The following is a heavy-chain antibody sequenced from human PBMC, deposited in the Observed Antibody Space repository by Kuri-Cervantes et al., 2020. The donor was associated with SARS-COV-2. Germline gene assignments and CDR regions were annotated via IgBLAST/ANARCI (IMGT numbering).Heavy chain of an antibody. CDR3: ARHGYGLLWFGELFGWFDP. D-gene: IGHD3-10*01. V-gene: IGHV4-34*01. CDR2: INHSGST. CDR1: GGSFSGYY. J-gene: IGHJ5*02. Sequence: SQTLSLTSAVYGGSFSGYYWSWIRQPPGKVLEWIGEINHSGSTNSNPSLKRRVTISVDTSKNQFSLKLSSVIAADTAVYYFARHGYGLLWFGELFGWFDPWGQGTLVTGSS.